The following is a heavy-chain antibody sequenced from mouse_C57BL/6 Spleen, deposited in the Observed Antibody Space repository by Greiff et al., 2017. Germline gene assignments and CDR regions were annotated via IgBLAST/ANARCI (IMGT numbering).Heavy chain of an antibody. D-gene: IGHD2-1*01. CDR2: ISYDGSN. V-gene: IGHV3-6*01. J-gene: IGHJ4*01. CDR3: AREKIYYGNWDYYAMDY. CDR1: GYSITSGYY. Sequence: EVQLVESGPGLVKPSQSLSLTCSVTGYSITSGYYWNWIRQFPGNKLEWMGYISYDGSNNYNPSLKNRISITRDTSKNQFFLKLNSVTTEDTATYYCAREKIYYGNWDYYAMDYWGQGTSVTVSS.